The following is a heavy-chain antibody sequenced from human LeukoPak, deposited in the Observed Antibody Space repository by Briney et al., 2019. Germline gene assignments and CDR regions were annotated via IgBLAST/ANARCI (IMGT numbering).Heavy chain of an antibody. Sequence: GGSLRLSCAASGFTFTSYWMHWVRQAPGKGLVWVSRVNSDGSSTTYADSVKGRFTISRDNAKNTLYLQMNSLRAEDTTVYYCARGRYYGMDVRGQGTTVTVSS. CDR1: GFTFTSYW. V-gene: IGHV3-74*01. CDR3: ARGRYYGMDV. CDR2: VNSDGSST. J-gene: IGHJ6*02.